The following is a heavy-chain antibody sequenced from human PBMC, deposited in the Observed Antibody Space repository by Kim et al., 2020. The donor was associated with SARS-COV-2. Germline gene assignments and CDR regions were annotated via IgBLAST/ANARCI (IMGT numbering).Heavy chain of an antibody. J-gene: IGHJ4*02. D-gene: IGHD2-2*01. CDR2: IKSDGTT. CDR1: GFTFSGAW. CDR3: TADVPGLGSGEFDY. V-gene: IGHV3-15*01. Sequence: GGSLRLSCAASGFTFSGAWMTWVRQAPGKGLEWIGRIKSDGTTDYHAPVKGSFTISRDVSENTVYLQLNSLKTEDTAVYFCTADVPGLGSGEFDYWGQGTLVTVSS.